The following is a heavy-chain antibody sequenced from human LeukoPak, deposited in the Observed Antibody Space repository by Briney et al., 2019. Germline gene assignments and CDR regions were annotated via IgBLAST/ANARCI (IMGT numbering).Heavy chain of an antibody. CDR3: ARQGYTASYYFLDS. J-gene: IGHJ4*02. V-gene: IGHV4-4*07. Sequence: SETLSLTCDVSGDSIRRFRWGWVRQPAGKGLEWIWRIYATGSTKFNPSLKSRLTMSMDTSTNQFSLKLTSVTAADTAVYFCARQGYTASYYFLDSWSRGTLVTVSS. CDR1: GDSIRRFR. D-gene: IGHD1-26*01. CDR2: IYATGST.